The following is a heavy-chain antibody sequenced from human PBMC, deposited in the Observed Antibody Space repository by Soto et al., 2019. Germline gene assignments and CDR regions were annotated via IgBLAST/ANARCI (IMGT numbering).Heavy chain of an antibody. J-gene: IGHJ6*02. CDR3: ARFVAVVRGVIRSYYYYGMYV. CDR2: ISYDGSNK. Sequence: GGSLRLSCAASGFTFSSYAMHWVRQAPGKGLEWVSVISYDGSNKYYADSVKGRFTISRDNSKNTLYLQMNSLRAEDTAVYYCARFVAVVRGVIRSYYYYGMYVWGQGTTVTVSS. D-gene: IGHD3-10*01. CDR1: GFTFSSYA. V-gene: IGHV3-30-3*01.